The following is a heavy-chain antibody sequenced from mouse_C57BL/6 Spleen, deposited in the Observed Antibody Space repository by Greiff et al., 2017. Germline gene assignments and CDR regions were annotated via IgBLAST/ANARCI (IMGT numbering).Heavy chain of an antibody. Sequence: EVMLVESGGGLVKPGGSLKLSCAASGFNFSDYGMHWVRQAPEKGLEWVAYISSGSSTIYYADTVKGRLTISRDNAKNTLFLQMTSLRSEDTAMYYCARNSNYDAMDYWGQGTSVTVSS. CDR2: ISSGSSTI. V-gene: IGHV5-17*01. CDR1: GFNFSDYG. J-gene: IGHJ4*01. D-gene: IGHD2-5*01. CDR3: ARNSNYDAMDY.